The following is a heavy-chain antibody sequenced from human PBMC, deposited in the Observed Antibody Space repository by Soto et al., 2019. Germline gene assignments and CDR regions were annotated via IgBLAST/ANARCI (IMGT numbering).Heavy chain of an antibody. D-gene: IGHD2-2*02. CDR1: GGTFSSYA. CDR2: IIPIFGTA. CDR3: AKTTGYYCSSTSCYSGWFDP. V-gene: IGHV1-69*13. J-gene: IGHJ5*02. Sequence: RASVKVSCKASGGTFSSYAISWVRQAPGQGLEWMGGIIPIFGTANYAQKFQGRVTITADESTSTAYMELSSLRSEDTAVYYCAKTTGYYCSSTSCYSGWFDPWGQGTLVTVSS.